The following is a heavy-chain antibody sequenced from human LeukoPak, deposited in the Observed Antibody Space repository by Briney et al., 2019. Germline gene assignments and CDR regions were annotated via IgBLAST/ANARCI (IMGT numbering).Heavy chain of an antibody. D-gene: IGHD3-16*02. J-gene: IGHJ6*03. CDR3: ARALKGDYVWGSYRAYCYYYMDV. Sequence: SETLSLTCTVSGASISSGSYYWGWIRQPPGKGLEWIGYIYYSGSTNYNPSLKSRVTISVDTSKNQSSLKLSSVTAADTAVYYCARALKGDYVWGSYRAYCYYYMDVWGKGTTVTVSS. CDR1: GASISSGSYY. V-gene: IGHV4-61*01. CDR2: IYYSGST.